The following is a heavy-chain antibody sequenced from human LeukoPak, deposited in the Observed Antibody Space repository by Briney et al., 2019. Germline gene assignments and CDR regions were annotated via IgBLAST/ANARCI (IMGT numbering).Heavy chain of an antibody. CDR3: ARVNQPYCSGGSCYYKLLFYFDY. J-gene: IGHJ4*02. D-gene: IGHD2-15*01. CDR1: GGSFSGYY. CDR2: IYYSGST. V-gene: IGHV4-31*11. Sequence: PSETLSLTCAVYGGSFSGYYWSWIRQHPGKGLEWIGYIYYSGSTYYNPSLKSRVTISVDTSKNQFSLKLSSVTAADTAVYYCARVNQPYCSGGSCYYKLLFYFDYWGQGTLVTVSS.